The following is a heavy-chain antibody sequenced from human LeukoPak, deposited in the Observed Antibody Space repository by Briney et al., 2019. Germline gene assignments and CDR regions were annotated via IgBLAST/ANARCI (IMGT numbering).Heavy chain of an antibody. CDR1: GLTPSSYL. CDR3: ARDERW. V-gene: IGHV3-7*01. D-gene: IGHD2-15*01. CDR2: IKQDGSEK. Sequence: GRSLRLSCAASGLTPSSYLISWVRQAPGKGLEWVANIKQDGSEKYYVDSVKGRFTISRDNAKNSLYLQMNSLRAEDTGVCYRARDERWWGQGTLVTVSS. J-gene: IGHJ4*02.